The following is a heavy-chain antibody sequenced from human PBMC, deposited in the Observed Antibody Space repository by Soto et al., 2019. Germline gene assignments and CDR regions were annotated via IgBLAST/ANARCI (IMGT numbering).Heavy chain of an antibody. Sequence: GESLKISCKGSGYSFANYWIGWVRQMPGKGLEYMGIIYAENSDTRYIPSPQGQVTISVDKSTSTAHLQWSSLKASDTAMYYCARARLYCSGGTCYSTTAFDIWGQGTMVTVSS. V-gene: IGHV5-51*01. CDR1: GYSFANYW. CDR3: ARARLYCSGGTCYSTTAFDI. D-gene: IGHD2-15*01. J-gene: IGHJ3*02. CDR2: IYAENSDT.